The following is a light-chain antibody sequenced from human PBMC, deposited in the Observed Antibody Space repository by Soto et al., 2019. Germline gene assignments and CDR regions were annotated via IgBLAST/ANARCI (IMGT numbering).Light chain of an antibody. J-gene: IGLJ1*01. V-gene: IGLV2-14*01. CDR1: ISDFIVYNY. CDR2: GVN. CDR3: AAWDDSLNGYV. Sequence: QSALTQPASVSGSPGQSITISCSGTISDFIVYNYVSWYQQHPGKAPKLMLYGVNKRPPGVSNRFSGSKSGDTASLTISGLQSEDEADYYCAAWDDSLNGYVFGTGTKLTVL.